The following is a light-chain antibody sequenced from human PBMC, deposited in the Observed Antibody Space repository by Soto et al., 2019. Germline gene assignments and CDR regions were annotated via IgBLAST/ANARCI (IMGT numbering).Light chain of an antibody. CDR2: EDK. CDR1: SGNIASNF. Sequence: NFMLTQPHSVSESPGKTVTISCTRSSGNIASNFVQWFQQRPGSSPITVIYEDKQRPSEVPDRFSGSIDTSSNSASLTISGLQTDDEADYYCQPYDALIQVFGGGTKLTVL. V-gene: IGLV6-57*01. CDR3: QPYDALIQV. J-gene: IGLJ3*02.